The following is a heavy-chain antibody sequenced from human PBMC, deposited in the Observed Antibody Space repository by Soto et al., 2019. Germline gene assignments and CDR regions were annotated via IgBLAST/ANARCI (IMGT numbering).Heavy chain of an antibody. J-gene: IGHJ6*02. CDR1: GYTFTSYD. CDR2: MNPNSGNT. CDR3: ARLITIFGVVMSQNYGMDV. V-gene: IGHV1-8*01. Sequence: ASVKVSCKAAGYTFTSYDMNWVRQASGEGLEWMGWMNPNSGNTGYAQKFQGRVTMTRNTSISTAYMELSSLRSEDTAVYYCARLITIFGVVMSQNYGMDVWGQGTTVTVSS. D-gene: IGHD3-3*01.